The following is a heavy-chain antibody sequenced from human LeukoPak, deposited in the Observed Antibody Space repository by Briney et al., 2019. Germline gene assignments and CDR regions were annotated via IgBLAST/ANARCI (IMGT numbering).Heavy chain of an antibody. CDR1: GFTFSSYA. V-gene: IGHV3-23*01. CDR2: ISGSGGST. CDR3: AKDASSWFEYFPH. Sequence: GESLKISCAASGFTFSSYAMTWVRQAPGKGLEWVSGISGSGGSTFCADSVKGRFTISRDNYENTLYLHMNSLRADDTAVYYCAKDASSWFEYFPHWGQGTLVSVSS. D-gene: IGHD2-2*01. J-gene: IGHJ1*01.